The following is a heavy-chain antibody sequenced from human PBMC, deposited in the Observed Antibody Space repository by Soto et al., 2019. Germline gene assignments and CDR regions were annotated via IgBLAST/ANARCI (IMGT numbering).Heavy chain of an antibody. CDR3: ARGGAGAYYYYGMDV. V-gene: IGHV1-69*01. CDR1: GGTFSSYA. D-gene: IGHD3-10*01. J-gene: IGHJ6*02. CDR2: IIPIFGTA. Sequence: QVQLVQSGAEVKKPGSSVKVSCKASGGTFSSYAISWVRQAPGQGLEWMGGIIPIFGTANYAQKFQGRVTITADESTSNAYMGVGGRGSEDRAVYYCARGGAGAYYYYGMDVWGQGTTVTVSS.